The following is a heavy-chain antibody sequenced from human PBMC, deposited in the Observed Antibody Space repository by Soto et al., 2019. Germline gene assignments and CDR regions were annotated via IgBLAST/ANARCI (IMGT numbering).Heavy chain of an antibody. CDR1: GFTFSNAW. J-gene: IGHJ6*02. CDR2: IKSKTAGGTT. CDR3: TTDNPVIWRELLYYYGMDV. V-gene: IGHV3-15*07. D-gene: IGHD1-26*01. Sequence: GGSLRLSCAASGFTFSNAWMNWVRQAPGKGLEWVGRIKSKTAGGTTDYAAPVKGRFTISRDDSKNTPYLQMNSLKTEDTAVYYCTTDNPVIWRELLYYYGMDVWGQGTTVTVSS.